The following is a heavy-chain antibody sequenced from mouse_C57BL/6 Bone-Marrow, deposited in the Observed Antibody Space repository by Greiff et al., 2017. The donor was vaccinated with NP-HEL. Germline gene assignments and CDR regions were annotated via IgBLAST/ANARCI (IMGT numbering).Heavy chain of an antibody. CDR2: IDPSDSYT. CDR1: GYTFTSYW. Sequence: QVQLQQPGAELVKPGASVKLSCKASGYTFTSYWMQWVKQRPGQGLAWIGEIDPSDSYTNYNQKFKGKATLTVDTSSSTAYMQLSSLTSEDSAAYYCAGSLLWYFDYWGQGTTLTVSS. V-gene: IGHV1-50*01. CDR3: AGSLLWYFDY. D-gene: IGHD2-1*01. J-gene: IGHJ2*01.